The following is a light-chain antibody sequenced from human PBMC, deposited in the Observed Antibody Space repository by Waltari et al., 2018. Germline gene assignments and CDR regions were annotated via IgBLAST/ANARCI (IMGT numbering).Light chain of an antibody. J-gene: IGKJ1*01. CDR1: QTLFYSSNNKNY. CDR2: WAS. V-gene: IGKV4-1*01. CDR3: QQYYTTPT. Sequence: DIVMTQSPDSLAVSLGERATINCKSSQTLFYSSNNKNYLAWYQLKPGQPPKLRIFWASTREAGVPDRFSGGGSATDFTLTIDTLQAEDVAVYYCQQYYTTPTFGQGTKVEIK.